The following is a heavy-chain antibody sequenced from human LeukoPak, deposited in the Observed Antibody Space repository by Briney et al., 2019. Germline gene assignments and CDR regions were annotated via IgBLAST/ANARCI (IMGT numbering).Heavy chain of an antibody. Sequence: GGSLRLSCAASGFTFSSYAMSWVRQAPGKGLEWVSAISGSGGSTYYADSVKGRFTISRDNSKNTLYLLMNSLRAEDTAVYYCAKELDYYGSGSHDYWGQGTLVTVSS. D-gene: IGHD3-10*01. J-gene: IGHJ4*02. CDR1: GFTFSSYA. V-gene: IGHV3-23*01. CDR2: ISGSGGST. CDR3: AKELDYYGSGSHDY.